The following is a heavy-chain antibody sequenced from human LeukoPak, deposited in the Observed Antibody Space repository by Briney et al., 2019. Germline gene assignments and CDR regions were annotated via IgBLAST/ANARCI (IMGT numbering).Heavy chain of an antibody. Sequence: PGGSLKLSCAASGFTFSNFWMSWVRQAPGKGLEWVSYISSTSSTIYYADSMKGRFTISRDNAKNSLYLQMNSLRAEDTAVYYCARDPPHGMDVWGQGTTVTVSS. V-gene: IGHV3-48*01. CDR1: GFTFSNFW. J-gene: IGHJ6*02. CDR2: ISSTSSTI. CDR3: ARDPPHGMDV.